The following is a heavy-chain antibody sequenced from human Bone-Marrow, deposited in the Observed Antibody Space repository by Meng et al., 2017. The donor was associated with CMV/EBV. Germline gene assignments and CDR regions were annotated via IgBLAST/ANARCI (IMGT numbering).Heavy chain of an antibody. Sequence: GSLRLSCAVYGGSFSGYYWSWIRQPPGKGLEWIGEINHSGSTNYNPSLKSRVTISVDTSKNQFSLKLSSVNAADTAVYYCARLSSSGVSTDYWGQGTLVTVSS. D-gene: IGHD6-19*01. CDR1: GGSFSGYY. CDR3: ARLSSSGVSTDY. J-gene: IGHJ4*02. CDR2: INHSGST. V-gene: IGHV4-34*01.